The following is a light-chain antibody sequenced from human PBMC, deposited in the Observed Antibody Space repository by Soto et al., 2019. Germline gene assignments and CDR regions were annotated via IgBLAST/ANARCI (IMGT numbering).Light chain of an antibody. J-gene: IGKJ1*01. Sequence: EIVMTQSPATLSVSPGERATLSCRASQSVSSNLAWYQQKPGQAPRLLISDASSRATDVPDRFSGSGSGTDFSLTISRLEPEDFAVYYCQQYGSSGTFGQGTKVDIK. CDR2: DAS. CDR3: QQYGSSGT. V-gene: IGKV3-20*01. CDR1: QSVSSN.